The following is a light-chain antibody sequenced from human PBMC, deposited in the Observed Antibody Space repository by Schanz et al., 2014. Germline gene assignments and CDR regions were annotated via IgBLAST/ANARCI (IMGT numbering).Light chain of an antibody. CDR1: QPIGNL. CDR3: QQRSNWPRQYS. Sequence: GDRVTITCRASQPIGNLLAWYQQKPGKAPNLLIYDASSLEGGVPSRFSGSGSGTDFTLTISSLEPEDFAVYYCQQRSNWPRQYSFGQGTKLEIK. J-gene: IGKJ2*01. CDR2: DAS. V-gene: IGKV1-5*01.